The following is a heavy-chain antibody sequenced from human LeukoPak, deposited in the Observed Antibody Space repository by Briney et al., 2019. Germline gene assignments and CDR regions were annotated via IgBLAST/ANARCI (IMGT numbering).Heavy chain of an antibody. Sequence: ASVKVSCKTSGGTFSSYAISWVRQAPGQGLEWMGGIIPIFGTANYAQKFQGRVTMTRDMSTSTVYMELSSLRSEDTAVYYCARDSLYSGYDPFDYWGQGTLVTVSS. CDR2: IIPIFGTA. D-gene: IGHD5-12*01. CDR1: GGTFSSYA. V-gene: IGHV1-69*05. J-gene: IGHJ4*02. CDR3: ARDSLYSGYDPFDY.